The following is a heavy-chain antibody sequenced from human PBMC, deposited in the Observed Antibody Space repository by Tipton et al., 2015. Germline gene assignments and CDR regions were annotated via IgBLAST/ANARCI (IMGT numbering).Heavy chain of an antibody. V-gene: IGHV1-46*02. CDR2: INPSSGSR. J-gene: IGHJ4*02. D-gene: IGHD6-19*01. CDR3: ARDSRYTSGWLFDY. Sequence: QSGAEVKKPGASVRVSCKTSGYTLNGYYMHWVRQAPGQGLEWMGIINPSSGSRSYAQMFQGRVILTRDTSTSTFYMELSSLRSEDTAVYYCARDSRYTSGWLFDYWGQGTQITVSS. CDR1: GYTLNGYY.